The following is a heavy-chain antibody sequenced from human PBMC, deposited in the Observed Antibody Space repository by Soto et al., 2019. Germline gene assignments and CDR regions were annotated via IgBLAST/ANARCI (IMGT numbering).Heavy chain of an antibody. D-gene: IGHD5-18*01. V-gene: IGHV1-69*13. CDR1: GYTFTNYV. CDR2: IIPIFGTA. CDR3: ARSYVDTAMGGRARESFFDY. Sequence: PGASVKVSCKTFGYTFTNYVIHCVRQAPGQGLEWMGGIIPIFGTANYAQKFQGRVTITADESTSTAYMELSSLRSEDTAVYYCARSYVDTAMGGRARESFFDYWGQGTLVTVSS. J-gene: IGHJ4*02.